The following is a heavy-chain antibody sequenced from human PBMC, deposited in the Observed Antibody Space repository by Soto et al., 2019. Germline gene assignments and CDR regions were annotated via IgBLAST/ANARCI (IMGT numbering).Heavy chain of an antibody. Sequence: PXESLSLTCRVSGVSISGFYWTGIRQPPGKGLEWIGYIHDSGSTNYNPALESRVSISVDTSKNELSLKLSSVTAADTAMYYCERVVTDSWSGFPTHNWLDPWGQGTLVTVSS. CDR2: IHDSGST. V-gene: IGHV4-59*01. CDR1: GVSISGFY. D-gene: IGHD3-3*01. CDR3: ERVVTDSWSGFPTHNWLDP. J-gene: IGHJ5*02.